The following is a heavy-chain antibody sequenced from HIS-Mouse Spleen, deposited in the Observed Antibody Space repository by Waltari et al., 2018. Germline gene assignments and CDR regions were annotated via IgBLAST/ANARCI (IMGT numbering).Heavy chain of an antibody. D-gene: IGHD6-13*01. CDR2: IYYSGST. J-gene: IGHJ2*01. CDR1: ARCISSSSYY. Sequence: QLQLQESGPGLVKPSDTLSLTCTVSARCISSSSYYLGWIRQPPGKGLEWIGSIYYSGSTYYNPSLKSRVTISVDTSKNQFSLKLSSVTAADTAVYYCAREIPYSSSWYDWYFDLWGRGTLVTVSS. V-gene: IGHV4-39*07. CDR3: AREIPYSSSWYDWYFDL.